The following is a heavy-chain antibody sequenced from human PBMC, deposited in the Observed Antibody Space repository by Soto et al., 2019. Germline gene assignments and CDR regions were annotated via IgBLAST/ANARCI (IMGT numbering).Heavy chain of an antibody. J-gene: IGHJ3*02. V-gene: IGHV4-30-4*01. CDR1: GGSISSGDYY. Sequence: PSETLSLTCTVSGGSISSGDYYWSWIRQPPGKGLEWIGYIYYSGSTYYNPSLKSRVTISVDTSKNQFSLKLSSVTAADTAVYYCARDALELGNAFGIWGQGAMVTVSS. D-gene: IGHD1-7*01. CDR3: ARDALELGNAFGI. CDR2: IYYSGST.